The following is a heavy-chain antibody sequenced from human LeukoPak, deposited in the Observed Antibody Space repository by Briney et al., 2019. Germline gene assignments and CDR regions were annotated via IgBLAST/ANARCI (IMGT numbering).Heavy chain of an antibody. D-gene: IGHD2-2*02. J-gene: IGHJ4*02. CDR1: GGSISSSSYY. Sequence: SETLSLTCTVSGGSISSSSYYWGWIRQPPGKGLEWIGGINHSGSTNYNPALSSRLTLSVDPSKTQFSLKLRCVSAADTAVYYCARGRQVPAAITGSIVDYWGQGTLVTVSS. CDR2: INHSGST. V-gene: IGHV4-39*07. CDR3: ARGRQVPAAITGSIVDY.